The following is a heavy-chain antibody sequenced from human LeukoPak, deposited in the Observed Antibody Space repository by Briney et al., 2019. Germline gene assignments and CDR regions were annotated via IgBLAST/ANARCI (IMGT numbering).Heavy chain of an antibody. CDR3: ARVHRYSSTWDSFDY. CDR1: GFTFDDYG. D-gene: IGHD6-13*01. J-gene: IGHJ4*02. V-gene: IGHV3-20*01. CDR2: INWNGDNT. Sequence: GGSLRLSCAASGFTFDDYGMSWVRQAPGKGLEWVSSINWNGDNTAYADSVKGRFTISRDNAKNSLYLQMNCLRAEDTALYHCARVHRYSSTWDSFDYWGQGTLVTVSS.